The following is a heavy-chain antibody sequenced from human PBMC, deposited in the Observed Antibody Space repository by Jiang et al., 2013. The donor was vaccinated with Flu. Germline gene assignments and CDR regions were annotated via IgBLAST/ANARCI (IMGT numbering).Heavy chain of an antibody. V-gene: IGHV1-69*04. D-gene: IGHD6-19*01. CDR3: AAKGVAGTRRVGFDP. J-gene: IGHJ5*02. CDR1: GGTFSSYA. Sequence: GAEVKKPGSSVKVSCKASGGTFSSYAISWVRQAPGQGLEWMGRIIPILGIANYAQKFQGRVTITADKSTSTAYMELSSLRSEDTAVYYCAAKGVAGTRRVGFDPWGQGTLVTVSS. CDR2: IIPILGIA.